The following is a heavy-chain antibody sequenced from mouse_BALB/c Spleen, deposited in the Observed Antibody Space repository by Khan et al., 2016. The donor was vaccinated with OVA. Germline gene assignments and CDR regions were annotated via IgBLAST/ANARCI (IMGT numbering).Heavy chain of an antibody. D-gene: IGHD4-1*01. CDR3: AREASNWVCSLAD. CDR2: INPEYDGI. V-gene: IGHV1S136*01. CDR1: GYTFTNYV. J-gene: IGHJ3*01. Sequence: EVQLQESGPDLVKPGASVKMSCKASGYTFTNYVMHWVKQKPGQGLEWIGYINPEYDGIRNNEKFKGKATLTSDKSSSTAYMELSSLTSEDSADYYCAREASNWVCSLADWGQGTLVTVSA.